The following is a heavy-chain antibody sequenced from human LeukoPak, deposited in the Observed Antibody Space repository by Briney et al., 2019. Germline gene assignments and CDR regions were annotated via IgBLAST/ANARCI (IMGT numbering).Heavy chain of an antibody. CDR1: GFTVSSNY. Sequence: SGGSLRLSCAASGFTVSSNYMSWVRQAPGKGLEWVSVIYSGGSTYYADSVKGRFTISRHNSKNTLYLQMNSLRAEDTAVYYCARFKVIRGYYFDYWGQGTLVTVSS. CDR3: ARFKVIRGYYFDY. D-gene: IGHD3-16*01. V-gene: IGHV3-53*04. J-gene: IGHJ4*02. CDR2: IYSGGST.